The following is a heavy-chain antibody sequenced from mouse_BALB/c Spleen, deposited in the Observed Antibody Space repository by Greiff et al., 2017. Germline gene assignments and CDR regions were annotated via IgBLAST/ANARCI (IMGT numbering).Heavy chain of an antibody. CDR2: IDPENGDT. V-gene: IGHV14-4*02. D-gene: IGHD2-1*01. CDR3: NAWRGKRYFDV. CDR1: GFNIKDYY. J-gene: IGHJ1*01. Sequence: VQLQQSGAELVRSGASVKLSCTASGFNIKDYYMHWVKQRPEQGLEWIGWIDPENGDTEYAPKFQGKATMTADTSSNTAYLQLSSLTSEDTAVYYCNAWRGKRYFDVWGAGTTVTGPS.